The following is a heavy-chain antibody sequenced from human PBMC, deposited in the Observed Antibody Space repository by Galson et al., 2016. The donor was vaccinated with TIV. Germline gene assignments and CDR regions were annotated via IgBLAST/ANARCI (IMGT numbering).Heavy chain of an antibody. D-gene: IGHD1-26*01. V-gene: IGHV1-46*01. CDR2: IDPTSGGT. J-gene: IGHJ4*02. CDR3: TRDLGSHRDY. Sequence: SVKVSCKASGYIFTNYYFHWVRQAPGQGLEWMGAIDPTSGGTSHAQKFQARLIMTRDTSTTTVYMDLSSLKSGDTAVYYCTRDLGSHRDYWGQGTLVTVSS. CDR1: GYIFTNYY.